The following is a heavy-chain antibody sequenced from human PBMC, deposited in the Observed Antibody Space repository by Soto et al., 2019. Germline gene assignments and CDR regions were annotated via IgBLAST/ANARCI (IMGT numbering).Heavy chain of an antibody. CDR3: ATEIDWLHAFDS. V-gene: IGHV3-33*01. Sequence: QVQLVEFGGGVVQPGRSLRLSCAASGFTFSTYGMHWVRQAPGKGLEWVAHIWHDGSNTYYTDSVKGRFTISRDNSKNTLYLQMNSLRAEDTAGDYCATEIDWLHAFDSWGQGTMFTVSS. CDR1: GFTFSTYG. J-gene: IGHJ3*02. D-gene: IGHD3-9*01. CDR2: IWHDGSNT.